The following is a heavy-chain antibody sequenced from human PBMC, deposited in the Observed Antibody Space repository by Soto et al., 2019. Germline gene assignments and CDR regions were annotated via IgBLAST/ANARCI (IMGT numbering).Heavy chain of an antibody. CDR2: IRGQTDGGTT. CDR1: GFSFIHDW. CDR3: TTDLVSLLTIRLG. J-gene: IGHJ4*02. D-gene: IGHD3-9*01. V-gene: IGHV3-15*01. Sequence: PGGSLRLSCTASGFSFIHDWMTWVRQAPGKGLEWVAHIRGQTDGGTTDYAAPVKGRFTISRDDSKNTLYLQMNSLKTEDTAVYYCTTDLVSLLTIRLGWGQGTLVTVSS.